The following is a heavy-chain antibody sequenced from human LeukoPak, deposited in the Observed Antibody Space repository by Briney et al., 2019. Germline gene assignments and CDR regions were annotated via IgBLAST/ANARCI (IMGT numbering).Heavy chain of an antibody. CDR1: GASLNSYF. V-gene: IGHV4-59*08. CDR3: ARQMYLGGMDV. Sequence: SETLSLTCTVSGASLNSYFWSWVRQPPGGGREGIGYIYDSGSTYYNPSLKSRVTISVDTSNNHFSLRLSSVTAADTAVYYCARQMYLGGMDVWGQGTTVTVSS. CDR2: IYDSGST. J-gene: IGHJ6*02. D-gene: IGHD2-8*01.